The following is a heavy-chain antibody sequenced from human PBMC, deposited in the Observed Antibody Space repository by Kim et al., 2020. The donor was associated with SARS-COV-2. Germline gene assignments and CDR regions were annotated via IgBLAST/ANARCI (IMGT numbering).Heavy chain of an antibody. J-gene: IGHJ4*02. V-gene: IGHV3-23*01. CDR2: ISDSGTP. Sequence: GGSLRLSCAAAGFTFSHYAMTWVRQAPGKGLEWVSVISDSGTPYYADSVKGRFTISRDNSKNTVFLQMNSLRADDTAVYYCAKKDKGSCYSAIDSWGQGTLVTVSS. CDR3: AKKDKGSCYSAIDS. CDR1: GFTFSHYA. D-gene: IGHD2-15*01.